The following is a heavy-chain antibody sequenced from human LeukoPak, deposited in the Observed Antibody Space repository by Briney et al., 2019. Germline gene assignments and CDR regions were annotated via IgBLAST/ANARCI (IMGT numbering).Heavy chain of an antibody. CDR2: LSSSGSAF. CDR3: AELGITMIGGV. V-gene: IGHV3-48*03. D-gene: IGHD3-10*02. Sequence: PGGSLTLSCEDSGFTFRSYEMNWVRQAPGKGLEWIAYLSSSGSAFSYADSVKGRFTIARDNAKNSLYLQMNSLRAEDTAVYYCAELGITMIGGVWGKGTTVTISS. CDR1: GFTFRSYE. J-gene: IGHJ6*04.